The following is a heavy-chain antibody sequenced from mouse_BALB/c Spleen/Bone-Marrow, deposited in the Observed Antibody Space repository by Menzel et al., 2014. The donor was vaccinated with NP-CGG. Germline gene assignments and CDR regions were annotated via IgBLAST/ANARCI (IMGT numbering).Heavy chain of an antibody. Sequence: EVQLVESGEGLVQPGGSLKLSCATSGFTFSDYYMYWVRQTPEKRLEWVAYISNGGGSTYYPDTVKGRFTISRDNANNTLYLQMSRLKSEDTAMYYCARHSDYDYFDYWGQGTTLTGSS. CDR2: ISNGGGST. CDR3: ARHSDYDYFDY. J-gene: IGHJ2*01. V-gene: IGHV5-12*02. D-gene: IGHD2-4*01. CDR1: GFTFSDYY.